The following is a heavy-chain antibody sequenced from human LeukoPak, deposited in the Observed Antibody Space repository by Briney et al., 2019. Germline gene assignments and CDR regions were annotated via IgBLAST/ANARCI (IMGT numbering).Heavy chain of an antibody. CDR2: ISAYNGNT. CDR1: GYTFTSYG. V-gene: IGHV1-18*01. D-gene: IGHD2-2*01. CDR3: ARDTRLVVSWFDP. J-gene: IGHJ5*02. Sequence: ASVTVSCKASGYTFTSYGISWVRQAPGQGLEWLGWISAYNGNTNYAQKLQGRVTMTTDTSTSTAYMELRSLRSDDTAVYYCARDTRLVVSWFDPWGQGTLVTVSS.